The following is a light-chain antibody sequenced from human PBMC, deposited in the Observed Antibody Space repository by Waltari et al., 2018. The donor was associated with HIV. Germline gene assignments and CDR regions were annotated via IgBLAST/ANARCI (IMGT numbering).Light chain of an antibody. Sequence: QSVLTQPPSISGAPGQRITVPCSGTSSNIGAGYAVHWYQQLPGTAPKLLLYKNKNRPSGVPDRFSASKSDASASLAITGLQAADEGDYFCQSYDTSLSAWVFGGGTRLTVL. CDR3: QSYDTSLSAWV. CDR1: SSNIGAGYA. CDR2: KNK. J-gene: IGLJ2*01. V-gene: IGLV1-40*03.